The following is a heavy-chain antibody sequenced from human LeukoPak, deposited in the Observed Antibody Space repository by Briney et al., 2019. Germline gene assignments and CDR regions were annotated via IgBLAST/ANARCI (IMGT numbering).Heavy chain of an antibody. J-gene: IGHJ4*02. D-gene: IGHD6-13*01. CDR1: GGSFRGYY. CDR2: INHSGST. V-gene: IGHV4-34*01. Sequence: PSETLSLTCAVYGGSFRGYYWSWIRQPPGKGLEWIGEINHSGSTNYNPSLKSRVTISVDTSKNQFSLKLSSVTAADTAVYYCARKVAAAAGSSGAPYYFDYWGQGTLVTVSS. CDR3: ARKVAAAAGSSGAPYYFDY.